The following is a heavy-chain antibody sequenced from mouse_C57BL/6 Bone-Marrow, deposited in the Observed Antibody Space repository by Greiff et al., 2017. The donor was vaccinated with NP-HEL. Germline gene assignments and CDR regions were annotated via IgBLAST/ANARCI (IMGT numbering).Heavy chain of an antibody. CDR2: IYPGGGYT. CDR1: GYTFTNYW. CDR3: ARSPHFDY. J-gene: IGHJ2*01. Sequence: VQGVESGAELVRPGTSVKMSCKASGYTFTNYWIGWAKQRPGHGLEWIGDIYPGGGYTNYNEKFKGKATLTADKSSSTAYMQFSSLTSEDSAIYYCARSPHFDYWGQGTTLTVSS. V-gene: IGHV1-63*01.